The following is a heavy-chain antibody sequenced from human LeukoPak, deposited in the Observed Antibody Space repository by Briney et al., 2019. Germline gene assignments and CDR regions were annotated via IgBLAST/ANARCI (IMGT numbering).Heavy chain of an antibody. Sequence: PGRSLRLSCAASGFTFSSYGMHWVRQAPGKGLEWVAFIRYDGSNKYYADSVKGRFTISRDNSKNTLYLQMNSLRAEDTAVYYCAKSDGYQLPPLNYWGQGTLVTVSS. J-gene: IGHJ4*02. CDR3: AKSDGYQLPPLNY. CDR2: IRYDGSNK. CDR1: GFTFSSYG. D-gene: IGHD2-2*01. V-gene: IGHV3-30*02.